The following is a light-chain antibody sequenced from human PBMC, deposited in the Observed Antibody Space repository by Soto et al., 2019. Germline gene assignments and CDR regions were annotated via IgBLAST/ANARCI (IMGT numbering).Light chain of an antibody. Sequence: DIQMTQSPSTLSASVGDRVTITCRASQSISTWLAWYQQKPGKAPKLLIYKASSSESGVPSRFSGSGFGTEFTLTISNLQPEDSATYYCQQYDTYTGAFGQGTTV. CDR1: QSISTW. V-gene: IGKV1-5*03. CDR3: QQYDTYTGA. CDR2: KAS. J-gene: IGKJ1*01.